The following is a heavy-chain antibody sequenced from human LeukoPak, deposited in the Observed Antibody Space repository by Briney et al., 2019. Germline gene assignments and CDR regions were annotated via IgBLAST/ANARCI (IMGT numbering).Heavy chain of an antibody. CDR3: ARDLYSNGDYFPGDY. J-gene: IGHJ4*02. V-gene: IGHV1-2*02. CDR1: GYTFTGYY. CDR2: INPNSGGT. D-gene: IGHD4-17*01. Sequence: ASVKVSCKASGYTFTGYYMHWVRQAPGQGLEWMGWINPNSGGTNYAQKFQGRVTMTRDTSISTVYMELSSLRSEDTAVYYCARDLYSNGDYFPGDYWGQGTLVTVSP.